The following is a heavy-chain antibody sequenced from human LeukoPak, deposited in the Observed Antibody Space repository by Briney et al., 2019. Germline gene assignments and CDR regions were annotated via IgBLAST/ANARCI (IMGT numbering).Heavy chain of an antibody. J-gene: IGHJ3*02. CDR1: GGSISSGSYY. V-gene: IGHV4-61*02. CDR3: ARTYKVWFGESGHNAFDI. CDR2: IYTSGST. D-gene: IGHD3-10*01. Sequence: SETLSLTCTVSGGSISSGSYYWSWIRQPAGKGLEWIGRIYTSGSTNYNPSLKSRVTISVDTSKNQFSLKLSSVTAADTAVYYCARTYKVWFGESGHNAFDIWGQGTMVTVSS.